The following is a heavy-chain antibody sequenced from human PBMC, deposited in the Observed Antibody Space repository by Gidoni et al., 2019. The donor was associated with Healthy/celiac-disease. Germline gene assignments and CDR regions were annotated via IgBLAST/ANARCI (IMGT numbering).Heavy chain of an antibody. J-gene: IGHJ5*02. D-gene: IGHD2-2*01. CDR2: INHSGST. Sequence: QVQLQQWGAGLLKPSETLSLTCAVYGGSFSGSYWSWIRQPPGKGLEWLGEINHSGSTNYNPSLKSRGTISVDTSKNQFSLKLSSVTAADTAVYYCARGHCSSTSCYGRNWFDPWGQGTLVTVSS. CDR3: ARGHCSSTSCYGRNWFDP. V-gene: IGHV4-34*01. CDR1: GGSFSGSY.